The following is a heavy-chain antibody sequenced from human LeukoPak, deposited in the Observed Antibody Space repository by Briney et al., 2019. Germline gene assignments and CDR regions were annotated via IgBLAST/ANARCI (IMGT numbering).Heavy chain of an antibody. V-gene: IGHV3-23*01. CDR1: GFTFSSYA. D-gene: IGHD3-22*01. CDR2: ISGSGGST. CDR3: AKQREYYYDSSGPEGDAFDI. Sequence: GGSLGLSCAASGFTFSSYAMSWVRQAPGKGLEWVSAISGSGGSTYYADSVKGRFTISRDNSKNTLYLQMNSLRAEDTAVYYCAKQREYYYDSSGPEGDAFDIWGQGTMVTVSS. J-gene: IGHJ3*02.